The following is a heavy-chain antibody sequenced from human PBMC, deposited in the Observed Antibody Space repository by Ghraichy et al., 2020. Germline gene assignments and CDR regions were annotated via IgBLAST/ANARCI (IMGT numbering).Heavy chain of an antibody. Sequence: ASVKVSCKASGYTFTGYYMHWVRQAPGQGLEWMGWINPNSGGTNYAQKFQGRVTMTRDTSISTAYMELSRLRSDDTAVYYCARDSEPPEYSSSWYNWFDPWGQGTLVTVSS. CDR3: ARDSEPPEYSSSWYNWFDP. D-gene: IGHD6-13*01. V-gene: IGHV1-2*02. CDR1: GYTFTGYY. CDR2: INPNSGGT. J-gene: IGHJ5*02.